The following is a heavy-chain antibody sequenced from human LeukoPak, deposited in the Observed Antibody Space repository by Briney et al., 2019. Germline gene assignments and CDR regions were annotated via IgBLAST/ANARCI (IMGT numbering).Heavy chain of an antibody. V-gene: IGHV4-31*03. CDR2: ISYSGTT. CDR3: ARSYSYDNWFEP. Sequence: PSETLSLTCTVSGVSISSGGYYWSWIRQHPGKGLEWIGYISYSGTTYCNPSLKSRVTISIDTSKSQFSLKLSSVTAADTAVYYCARSYSYDNWFEPWGQGNLVTVSS. CDR1: GVSISSGGYY. D-gene: IGHD5-12*01. J-gene: IGHJ5*02.